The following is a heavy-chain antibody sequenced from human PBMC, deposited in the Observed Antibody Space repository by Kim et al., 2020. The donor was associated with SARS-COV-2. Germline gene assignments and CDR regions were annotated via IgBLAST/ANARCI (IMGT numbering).Heavy chain of an antibody. CDR1: GYTFTNYY. CDR3: ARDHCSSTSCYYNWFDP. J-gene: IGHJ5*02. D-gene: IGHD2-2*01. CDR2: INPSGGST. V-gene: IGHV1-46*01. Sequence: ASVKVSCKASGYTFTNYYMHWVRQAPGQGLEWMGIINPSGGSTSYAQKFQGRVTMTRDTSTSTVYMELSSLRSEDTAVYYCARDHCSSTSCYYNWFDPWGQGTLVTVSS.